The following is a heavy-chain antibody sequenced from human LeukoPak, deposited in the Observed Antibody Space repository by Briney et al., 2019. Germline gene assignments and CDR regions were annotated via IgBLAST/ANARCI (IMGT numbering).Heavy chain of an antibody. CDR1: GLTFSSQA. Sequence: GGSLRLSCAVSGLTFSSQAMHWVRQAPGKGLEWVAVISYDGSKEYYVDSVKGRFIISRDNSKNTLYLQMNSLRVEDTAVYYCARGSSTTVTTLDYWGQGTLVTVSS. V-gene: IGHV3-30*04. D-gene: IGHD4-17*01. J-gene: IGHJ4*02. CDR2: ISYDGSKE. CDR3: ARGSSTTVTTLDY.